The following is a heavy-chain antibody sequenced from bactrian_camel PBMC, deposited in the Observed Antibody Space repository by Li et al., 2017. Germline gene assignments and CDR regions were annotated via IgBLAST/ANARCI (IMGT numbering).Heavy chain of an antibody. CDR3: VRDMNGSWYNGP. CDR2: IYSDGTNI. V-gene: IGHV3S7*01. Sequence: HVQLVESGGGLVQPGGSLRLSCAASGFTFSSYDMSWVRQAPGKGLDWVSSIYSDGTNIYYADSVKGRFTISRNNAKNTVYLQLNSLTPEDTAVYYCVRDMNGSWYNGPRGQGTQVTVS. D-gene: IGHD6*01. J-gene: IGHJ4*01. CDR1: GFTFSSYD.